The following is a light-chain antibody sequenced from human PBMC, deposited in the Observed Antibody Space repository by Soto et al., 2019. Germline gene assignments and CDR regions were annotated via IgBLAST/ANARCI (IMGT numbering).Light chain of an antibody. Sequence: QSALTQPASVSGSAGQSIAISCTGTRSDVGGYNYVSWYQQHPGKAPKLLLSEVSKRPSGVSDRFSGSKSGNTASLTISGLQTQDEADYYCSSFTSAYTFVFGTGTKLTVL. V-gene: IGLV2-14*01. CDR2: EVS. CDR3: SSFTSAYTFV. J-gene: IGLJ1*01. CDR1: RSDVGGYNY.